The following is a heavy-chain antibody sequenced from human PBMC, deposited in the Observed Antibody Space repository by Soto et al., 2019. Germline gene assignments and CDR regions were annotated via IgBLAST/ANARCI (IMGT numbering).Heavy chain of an antibody. Sequence: SETLSLTCTVSGGSVGSGSYYWSWIRQPPGKGLEWIAYIYYSGSTNYNPSLKSRVTISVDTSKNQFSLKLSSVTAADTAVYYCARHWIAATGRTFDYWGQGTLVTV. CDR3: ARHWIAATGRTFDY. J-gene: IGHJ4*02. CDR2: IYYSGST. D-gene: IGHD6-13*01. CDR1: GGSVGSGSYY. V-gene: IGHV4-61*01.